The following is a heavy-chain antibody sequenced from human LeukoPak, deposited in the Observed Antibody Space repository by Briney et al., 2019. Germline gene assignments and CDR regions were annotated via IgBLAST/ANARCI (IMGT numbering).Heavy chain of an antibody. Sequence: PGGSLRLSCAASGFTFSSYGMHWVRQAPGKGLEWVAVIWYDGSSKDYADSVKGRFTLSRDNSKNTLYLQMNSLTVEDTAVYYCARSQSSSLIDYWGQGTLVTVSS. CDR1: GFTFSSYG. CDR2: IWYDGSSK. D-gene: IGHD6-13*01. CDR3: ARSQSSSLIDY. V-gene: IGHV3-33*08. J-gene: IGHJ4*02.